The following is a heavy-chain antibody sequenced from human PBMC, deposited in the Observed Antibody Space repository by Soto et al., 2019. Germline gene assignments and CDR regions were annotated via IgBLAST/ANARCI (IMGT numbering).Heavy chain of an antibody. V-gene: IGHV1-46*01. CDR2: IDPSGGVT. Sequence: ASVKVSCKASVYTFTKLHIHWVRQAPGQSLEWMGMIDPSGGVTRDAHGLMCSITMTSVTSTSSVDMATIVRTSEATQVHSCGRDVIGHDNYETIGYYFDHWGPGTLVTVSS. J-gene: IGHJ4*02. D-gene: IGHD3-16*01. CDR1: VYTFTKLH. CDR3: GRDVIGHDNYETIGYYFDH.